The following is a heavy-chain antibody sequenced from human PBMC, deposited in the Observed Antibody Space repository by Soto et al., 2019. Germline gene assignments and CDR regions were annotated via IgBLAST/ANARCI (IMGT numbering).Heavy chain of an antibody. V-gene: IGHV3-23*01. J-gene: IGHJ6*02. D-gene: IGHD1-26*01. CDR3: GKGRSYYYYYGVDV. Sequence: GGSHSLSCAASGFNFSSCAMGWVRQAPGKGLEWVSDIIDSGGSTYYADAVKGRFTISRDNSKSTLYLQMNSLRAEDTAVYYCGKGRSYYYYYGVDVWGQGTTVTVSS. CDR1: GFNFSSCA. CDR2: IIDSGGST.